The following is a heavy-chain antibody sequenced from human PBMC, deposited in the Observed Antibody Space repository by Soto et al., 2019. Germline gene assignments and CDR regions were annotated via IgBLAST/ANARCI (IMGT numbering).Heavy chain of an antibody. CDR1: GFSLSTSGVG. V-gene: IGHV2-5*02. CDR3: SHFEYSSSNY. Sequence: QITLKESGPTLVKPTQTLTLTCTFSGFSLSTSGVGVGWIRQPPGKAMEWLALIYWDDDKRYSPYLKSRVTITKDISKNLVVLTMTNMDPVDTATYYCSHFEYSSSNYWGQGTLVTVSS. CDR2: IYWDDDK. J-gene: IGHJ4*02. D-gene: IGHD6-6*01.